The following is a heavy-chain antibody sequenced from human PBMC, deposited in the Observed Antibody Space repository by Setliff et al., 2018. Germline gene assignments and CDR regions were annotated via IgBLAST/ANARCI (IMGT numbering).Heavy chain of an antibody. CDR2: INTGGGSA. Sequence: ASVKVSCKASGYTFTRYYMHWVRQAPGQGLEWMGIINTGGGSASYAQKFQGRVTMTSDTSTSTVYMEVNSVTSDDTAMYFCARGGMAAAGRKGVLEHWGQGTLVTVSS. CDR1: GYTFTRYY. CDR3: ARGGMAAAGRKGVLEH. J-gene: IGHJ4*02. D-gene: IGHD6-13*01. V-gene: IGHV1-46*01.